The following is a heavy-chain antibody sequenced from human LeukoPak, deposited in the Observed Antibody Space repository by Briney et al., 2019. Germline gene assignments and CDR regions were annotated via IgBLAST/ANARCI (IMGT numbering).Heavy chain of an antibody. J-gene: IGHJ6*03. CDR1: GGTFSSYA. Sequence: SVKVSCKASGGTFSSYAISWLRQAPGQGLEWMGGIIPIFGTANYAQKFQGRVTITTDESTSTAYMELSSLRSEDTAVYYCARGPHYEYYYYYMDVWGKGTTVTVSS. V-gene: IGHV1-69*05. CDR3: ARGPHYEYYYYYMDV. CDR2: IIPIFGTA. D-gene: IGHD3-3*01.